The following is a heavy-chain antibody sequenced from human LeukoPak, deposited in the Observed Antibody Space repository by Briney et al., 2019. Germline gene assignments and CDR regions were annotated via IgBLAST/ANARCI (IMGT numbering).Heavy chain of an antibody. V-gene: IGHV1-2*02. CDR1: VYTFTGYY. CDR2: INPNSGGT. Sequence: ASVKVSCKASVYTFTGYYMHWVRQAPGQGLEWMGWINPNSGGTNYAQKFQGRVTMTRDTSISTAYMELSRLRSDDAAVYYCAPSIAVAGPAEYFQHWGQGTLVTVSS. J-gene: IGHJ1*01. D-gene: IGHD6-19*01. CDR3: APSIAVAGPAEYFQH.